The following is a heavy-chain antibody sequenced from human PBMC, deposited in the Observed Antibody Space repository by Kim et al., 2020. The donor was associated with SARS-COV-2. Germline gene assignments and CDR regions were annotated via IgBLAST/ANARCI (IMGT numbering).Heavy chain of an antibody. V-gene: IGHV4-34*01. CDR2: INHIGVT. J-gene: IGHJ6*02. CDR1: GGSFSDYT. Sequence: SETLSLTCAVYGGSFSDYTWSWIRQPPGKGLEWIGEINHIGVTNLSPSLKSRITISVDTSKRQFYLRLKSMTATETAIYYCARGRTGVVPAPVLGLGSWCDFYAVDVWGRGTPVAVSS. D-gene: IGHD2-2*02. CDR3: ARGRTGVVPAPVLGLGSWCDFYAVDV.